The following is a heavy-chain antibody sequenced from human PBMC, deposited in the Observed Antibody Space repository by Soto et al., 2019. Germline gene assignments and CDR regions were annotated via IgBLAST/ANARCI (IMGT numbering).Heavy chain of an antibody. CDR2: IYYSGST. D-gene: IGHD4-17*01. V-gene: IGHV4-39*02. CDR1: GGSISSSSYY. CDR3: AREGPQTTRYGDYRPNNWFDP. J-gene: IGHJ5*02. Sequence: SETLSLTCTVSGGSISSSSYYWGWIRQPPGKGLEWIGSIYYSGSTYYNPSLKSRVTISVDTSKNQFSLKLSSVTAADTAVYYCAREGPQTTRYGDYRPNNWFDPWGQGTLVTVS.